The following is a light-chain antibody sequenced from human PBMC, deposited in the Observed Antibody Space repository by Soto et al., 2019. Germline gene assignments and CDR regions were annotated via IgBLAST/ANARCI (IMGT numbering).Light chain of an antibody. V-gene: IGKV3-11*01. J-gene: IGKJ5*01. Sequence: EIVLTQSPAXLSLSPGXRAXXXXXAGQSVSSYLAWYQQQPGQAPRLLIYDASNRATGIPATFSGSGSGTDYTTTIISIEPEDVTAYYYYHRSNWPPITFGQGTRLEIK. CDR1: QSVSSY. CDR3: YHRSNWPPIT. CDR2: DAS.